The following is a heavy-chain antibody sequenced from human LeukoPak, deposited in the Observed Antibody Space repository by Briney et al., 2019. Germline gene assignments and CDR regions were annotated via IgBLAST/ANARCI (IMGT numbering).Heavy chain of an antibody. Sequence: GGSLRLSCAASGFTFSSYWMSWVRQAPGKGLEWVANIKEGGSEKYYVESVRGRFTISRDNAKNSLFLRMNSLRGEDTAMYYCARGGSSRFGYWGQGTLVTVSS. V-gene: IGHV3-7*01. CDR1: GFTFSSYW. CDR3: ARGGSSRFGY. D-gene: IGHD1-26*01. CDR2: IKEGGSEK. J-gene: IGHJ4*02.